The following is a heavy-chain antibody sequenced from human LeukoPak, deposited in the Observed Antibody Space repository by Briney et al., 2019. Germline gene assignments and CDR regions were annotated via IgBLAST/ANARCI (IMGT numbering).Heavy chain of an antibody. CDR1: GFTFSNYA. V-gene: IGHV3-23*01. CDR3: AKEYYDSSGYSLDN. CDR2: ISGSGGTT. D-gene: IGHD3-22*01. Sequence: GGSLRLSCAASGFTFSNYAMSWVRQAPGKGLEWVSTISGSGGTTYYADSVKGRFTISRDNSKNTLYLQMNSSRAEDTAVYYCAKEYYDSSGYSLDNWGQGTLVTVSS. J-gene: IGHJ4*02.